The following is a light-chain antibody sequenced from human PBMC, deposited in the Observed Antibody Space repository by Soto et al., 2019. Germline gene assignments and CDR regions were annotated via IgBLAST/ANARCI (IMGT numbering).Light chain of an antibody. V-gene: IGLV2-8*01. Sequence: QSALTQPPSASGSPGQSVTISCTGTNSDVGAYNFVSWYQQHPGKAPKLMIYEVSKRPSGVVDRFSGSKSGSTASLTVSGLQGEDGGDYYCSFYGGSHNLIFGGGTKLTVL. J-gene: IGLJ2*01. CDR3: SFYGGSHNLI. CDR1: NSDVGAYNF. CDR2: EVS.